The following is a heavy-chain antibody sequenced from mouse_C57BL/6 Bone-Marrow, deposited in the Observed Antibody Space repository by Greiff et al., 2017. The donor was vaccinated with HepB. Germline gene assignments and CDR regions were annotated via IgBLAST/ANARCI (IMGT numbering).Heavy chain of an antibody. D-gene: IGHD1-1*01. V-gene: IGHV5-6*02. Sequence: EVMLVESGGDLVKPGGSLKLSCAASGFTFSSYGMSWVRQTPDKRLEWVATISSGGSYTYYPDSVKGRFTISRDNAKNTLYLQMSSLKSEDTAMYYCARHITTVVANWYFDVWGTGTTVTVSS. CDR1: GFTFSSYG. CDR2: ISSGGSYT. J-gene: IGHJ1*03. CDR3: ARHITTVVANWYFDV.